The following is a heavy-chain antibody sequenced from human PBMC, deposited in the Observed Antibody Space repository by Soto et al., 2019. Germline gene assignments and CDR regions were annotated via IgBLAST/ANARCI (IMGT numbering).Heavy chain of an antibody. Sequence: PSETLSLTCSVSGGTIGYYSWNWIRQPPGKGLEWIVYIFYRGETKYNPSHSLWSRVTISTDTSKNQVSLTLTSVTAADTAVYYCGGGSNSNFEGPLVWGQGALVTVSS. J-gene: IGHJ4*02. CDR1: GGTIGYYS. CDR2: IFYRGET. V-gene: IGHV4-59*13. D-gene: IGHD3-16*01. CDR3: GGGSNSNFEGPLV.